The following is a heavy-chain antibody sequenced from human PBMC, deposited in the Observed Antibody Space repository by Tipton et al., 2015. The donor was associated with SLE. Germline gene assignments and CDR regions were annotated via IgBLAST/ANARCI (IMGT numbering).Heavy chain of an antibody. CDR3: ARGGLGSSYDYYMDV. D-gene: IGHD2-15*01. Sequence: TLSLTCIVSNGSISSGSYYWSWFRQPAGKGLEWIGRVYTTGSTNYNPSLKSRVTISVDTSKNQFSLKLSSVTAADTAAYYCARGGLGSSYDYYMDVWGKGTTVTVSS. V-gene: IGHV4-61*02. J-gene: IGHJ6*03. CDR2: VYTTGST. CDR1: NGSISSGSYY.